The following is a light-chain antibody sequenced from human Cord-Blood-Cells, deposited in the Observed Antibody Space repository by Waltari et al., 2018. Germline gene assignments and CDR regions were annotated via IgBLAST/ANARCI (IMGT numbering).Light chain of an antibody. CDR2: DAS. V-gene: IGKV3-11*01. Sequence: EIVLTQSPATLSLSLGERATLSCRASQSVSSYLAWYQQKPGQAPRLLNYDASNRATGIPARFSGSGSGTDFTLTISSLEPEDCAVYYCQQRSNWPPWTFGQGTKVEIK. CDR1: QSVSSY. CDR3: QQRSNWPPWT. J-gene: IGKJ1*01.